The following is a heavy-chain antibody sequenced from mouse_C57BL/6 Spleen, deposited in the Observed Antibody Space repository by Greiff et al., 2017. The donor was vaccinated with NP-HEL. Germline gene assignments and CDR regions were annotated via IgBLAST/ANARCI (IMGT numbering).Heavy chain of an antibody. J-gene: IGHJ4*01. CDR1: GYTFTSYW. V-gene: IGHV1-52*01. CDR2: IDPSDSET. D-gene: IGHD1-1*01. CDR3: ALYGSSPYAMDY. Sequence: QVQLQQSGAELVRPGSSVKLSCKASGYTFTSYWMHWVKQRPIRGLEWIGNIDPSDSETHYNQKFKDKATLTVDKSSSTAYMQLSSLTSEDSAVYYGALYGSSPYAMDYWGQGTSVTVSS.